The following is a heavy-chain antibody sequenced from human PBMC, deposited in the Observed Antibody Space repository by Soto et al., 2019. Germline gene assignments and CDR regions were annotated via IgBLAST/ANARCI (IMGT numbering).Heavy chain of an antibody. J-gene: IGHJ5*02. CDR1: GFTFSNHL. V-gene: IGHV3-23*01. Sequence: EVQLLESGGGLVQPGGSLTLSCAASGFTFSNHLIHWVRQAPGEGLEWVLGFAGNFVTILYADSVKGRFTISRDNSKNTSDLQMNNLRVEDTAIYYCVREGRLGVEELDLWGQGRLVTVSS. CDR2: FAGNFVTI. D-gene: IGHD1-26*01. CDR3: VREGRLGVEELDL.